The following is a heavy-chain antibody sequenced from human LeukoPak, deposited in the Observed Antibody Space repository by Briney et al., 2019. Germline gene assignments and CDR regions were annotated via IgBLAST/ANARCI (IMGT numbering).Heavy chain of an antibody. Sequence: GGSLRLSCAASGFTFSSYAMHWVRQAPGKGPEYVSAISSNGGSTYYADSVKGRFTISRDNSKNTLYLQMGSLRAEDMAVYYCARVGSWDAFDIWGQGTVVTVSS. CDR2: ISSNGGST. CDR3: ARVGSWDAFDI. V-gene: IGHV3-64*02. CDR1: GFTFSSYA. D-gene: IGHD1-26*01. J-gene: IGHJ3*02.